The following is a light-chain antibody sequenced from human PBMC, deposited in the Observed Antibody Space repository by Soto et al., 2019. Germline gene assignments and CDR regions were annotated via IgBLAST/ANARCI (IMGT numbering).Light chain of an antibody. CDR2: EVT. CDR1: RSDVGAYNY. J-gene: IGLJ1*01. CDR3: SSFTSRFTFV. V-gene: IGLV2-14*01. Sequence: LNQPSSVSGSPGQSIAVSCTGTRSDVGAYNYVSWYQQHPGKAPKLMISEVTNRPSGVSDRFSGSKSGNTASLTISGLQAEDEADYYCSSFTSRFTFVFGTGTKVTVL.